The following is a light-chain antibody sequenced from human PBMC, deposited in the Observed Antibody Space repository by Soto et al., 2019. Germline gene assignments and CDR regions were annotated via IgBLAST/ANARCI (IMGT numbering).Light chain of an antibody. J-gene: IGLJ2*01. Sequence: QSALTQPASVSGSPGQSITISCTGTSSDVGGYNYVSWYQQHPGKAPKLMIYEVSNRPSGVSNRFSGSKSGNTASLTISGLPAEDEADYYCSSYRRSSTLVFGGGTKLTVL. CDR2: EVS. CDR1: SSDVGGYNY. CDR3: SSYRRSSTLV. V-gene: IGLV2-14*01.